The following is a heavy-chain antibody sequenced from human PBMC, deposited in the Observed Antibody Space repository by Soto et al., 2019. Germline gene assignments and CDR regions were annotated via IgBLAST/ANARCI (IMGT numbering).Heavy chain of an antibody. V-gene: IGHV3-33*01. D-gene: IGHD3-22*01. Sequence: RRLSCAASGFTFSSYGMHWVRQAPGKGLEWVAVIWYDGSNKYYADSVKGRFTISRDNSKNTLYLQMNSLRAEDTAVYYCARESLDSSGYYYSDYWGQGTMVTIYS. CDR1: GFTFSSYG. CDR2: IWYDGSNK. CDR3: ARESLDSSGYYYSDY. J-gene: IGHJ4*02.